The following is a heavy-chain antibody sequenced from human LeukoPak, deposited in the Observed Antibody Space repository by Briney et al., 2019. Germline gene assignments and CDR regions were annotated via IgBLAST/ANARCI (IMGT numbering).Heavy chain of an antibody. Sequence: AGVSLRLSCAASGFTFSTYWMSWVRQAPGKGLECVANIKRDGSEKYYVDSVKGRFTIFRDDAESSLYLQMNSLRAEDTAVYFCARAYTGNRWHFDYWGQGTLVTVSS. CDR1: GFTFSTYW. D-gene: IGHD2-2*02. CDR2: IKRDGSEK. V-gene: IGHV3-7*03. J-gene: IGHJ4*02. CDR3: ARAYTGNRWHFDY.